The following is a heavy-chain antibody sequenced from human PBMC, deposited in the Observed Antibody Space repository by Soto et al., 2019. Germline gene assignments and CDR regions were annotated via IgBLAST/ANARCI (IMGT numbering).Heavy chain of an antibody. D-gene: IGHD2-2*01. CDR2: VNPGGGAS. CDR1: GYTFTSYY. J-gene: IGHJ6*02. Sequence: ASVKVSCKASGYTFTSYYIHWVRQAPGQGLEWIGVVNPGGGASSYAQNFQGRITMTRDTSTSTVYMELSSLRSDDTAVYYCARSDGSSNTCSPPGNMDFWGQGITGTVSS. V-gene: IGHV1-46*01. CDR3: ARSDGSSNTCSPPGNMDF.